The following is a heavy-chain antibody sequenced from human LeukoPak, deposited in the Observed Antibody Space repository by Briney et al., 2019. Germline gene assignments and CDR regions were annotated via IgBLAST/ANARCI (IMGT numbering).Heavy chain of an antibody. CDR3: AREGYDIVVADAFDI. J-gene: IGHJ3*02. Sequence: GGSLRPSCAASGFTFSSYWMPWVRQAPGKGLVWVSRINSDGSSTSYADSVKGRFTISRDNAKNTLYLQMNSLRAEDTAVYYCAREGYDIVVADAFDIWGQGTMVTVSS. CDR1: GFTFSSYW. V-gene: IGHV3-74*01. D-gene: IGHD2-15*01. CDR2: INSDGSST.